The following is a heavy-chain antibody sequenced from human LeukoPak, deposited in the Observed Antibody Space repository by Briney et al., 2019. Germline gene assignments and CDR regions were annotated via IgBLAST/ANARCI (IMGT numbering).Heavy chain of an antibody. Sequence: GGSLRLSCAASGFSLSNYWMSWVRQAPGKGLEWVANINQDGSDKYYVDSVMGRFTISKDNAKNSVYLQMNSLRPEETAIYYCAWYGVTHGLDVWGQGTTVTVSS. J-gene: IGHJ6*02. CDR2: INQDGSDK. CDR3: AWYGVTHGLDV. CDR1: GFSLSNYW. V-gene: IGHV3-7*01. D-gene: IGHD3-10*01.